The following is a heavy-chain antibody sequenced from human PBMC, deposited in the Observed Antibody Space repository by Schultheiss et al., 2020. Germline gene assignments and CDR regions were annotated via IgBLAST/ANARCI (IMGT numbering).Heavy chain of an antibody. D-gene: IGHD6-13*01. V-gene: IGHV4-59*08. Sequence: SETLSLTCTVSGDSISGYYWFWIRQPPGKGLEWIGEIYHSGSTNYNPSLKSRVTISVDTSKNQFSLKLSSVTAADTAVYYCARGHSITWYYLDSWGQGTLVTVSS. CDR2: IYHSGST. CDR3: ARGHSITWYYLDS. CDR1: GDSISGYY. J-gene: IGHJ4*02.